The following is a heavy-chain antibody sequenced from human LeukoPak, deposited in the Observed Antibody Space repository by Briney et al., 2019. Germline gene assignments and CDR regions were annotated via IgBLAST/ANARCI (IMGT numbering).Heavy chain of an antibody. D-gene: IGHD6-13*01. CDR1: GDSVSSNSAA. J-gene: IGHJ6*02. CDR3: ARDVDIAAAGYYYYYGMDV. V-gene: IGHV6-1*01. Sequence: SQTLPLTCAISGDSVSSNSAAWNWIRQSPSRGLEWLGRTYYRSKWYNDYAVSVKSRITINPDTSKNQFSLQLNSVTPEDTAVYYCARDVDIAAAGYYYYYGMDVWGQGTTVTVSS. CDR2: TYYRSKWYN.